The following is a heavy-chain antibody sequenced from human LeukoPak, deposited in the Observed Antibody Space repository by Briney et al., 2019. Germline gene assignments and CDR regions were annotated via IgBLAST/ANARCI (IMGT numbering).Heavy chain of an antibody. Sequence: PGGSLRLLCAPSGFTFRNYWMNWVRQAPGKGLEWVANIKQDGSEKHYVDSVKGRFTISRDNAKNSLYLQMNSLRAEDTAVYYCARVLPYDYINRFDRWGQGTLVTVSS. CDR3: ARVLPYDYINRFDR. CDR1: GFTFRNYW. D-gene: IGHD4-11*01. CDR2: IKQDGSEK. V-gene: IGHV3-7*01. J-gene: IGHJ5*02.